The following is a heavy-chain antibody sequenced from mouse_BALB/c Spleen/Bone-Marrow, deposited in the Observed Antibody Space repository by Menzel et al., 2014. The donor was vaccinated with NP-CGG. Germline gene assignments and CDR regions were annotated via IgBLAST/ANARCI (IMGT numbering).Heavy chain of an antibody. CDR2: INPSTGYT. CDR3: ASPYGYEDYSAMDY. Sequence: QVQLQQSGAKLAKPGASVKMSCKASGYTFTSYWMHWVKQRPGQVLEWIGYINPSTGYTEYNLKFKDKATLTADKSSSTAYIQLSSLTSEDSAVYYCASPYGYEDYSAMDYWGQGTSVTVSS. J-gene: IGHJ4*01. V-gene: IGHV1-7*01. CDR1: GYTFTSYW. D-gene: IGHD1-2*01.